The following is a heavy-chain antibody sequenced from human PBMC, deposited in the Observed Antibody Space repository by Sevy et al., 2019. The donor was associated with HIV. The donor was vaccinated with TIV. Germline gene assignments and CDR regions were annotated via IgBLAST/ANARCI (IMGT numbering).Heavy chain of an antibody. CDR1: GFTFSSYS. Sequence: GGSLRLSCAASGFTFSSYSMNWVRQAPGKGLEWVSYISSSSSTIYYADSVKGRFTISRDNAKNSLYLQMNSLRDEDTAVYYCARDRHDIGSSSQEHAFDIWGQGKMVTVS. CDR2: ISSSSSTI. CDR3: ARDRHDIGSSSQEHAFDI. V-gene: IGHV3-48*02. D-gene: IGHD6-13*01. J-gene: IGHJ3*02.